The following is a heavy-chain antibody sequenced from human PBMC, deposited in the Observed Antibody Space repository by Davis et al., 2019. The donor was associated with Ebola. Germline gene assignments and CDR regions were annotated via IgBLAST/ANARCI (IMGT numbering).Heavy chain of an antibody. J-gene: IGHJ3*02. CDR3: LRQAYSSTWLI. V-gene: IGHV5-51*01. Sequence: GGSLRLSCKGSGYNFASYWIGWVRQMPGKGLEWMGIIYPDESRTRYTPSFQGQVTISADKSISTAYLQWSSLKASDTATYYCLRQAYSSTWLIWGQGTMVTVSS. D-gene: IGHD6-13*01. CDR2: IYPDESRT. CDR1: GYNFASYW.